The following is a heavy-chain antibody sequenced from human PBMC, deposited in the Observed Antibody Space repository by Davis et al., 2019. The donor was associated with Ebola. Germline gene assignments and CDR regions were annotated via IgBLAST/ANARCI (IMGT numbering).Heavy chain of an antibody. D-gene: IGHD3-9*01. Sequence: AGSLRLSCAASAFTFSNSVMHRVRHAPGKGLEYVSAIRGHGVTTYYANSVRDRFTISRDNSKNTLYLQMGSLRREDMAVYYCARDRDETDYSFDYWGRGTLVTVSS. CDR3: ARDRDETDYSFDY. J-gene: IGHJ4*02. CDR2: IRGHGVTT. V-gene: IGHV3-64*01. CDR1: AFTFSNSV.